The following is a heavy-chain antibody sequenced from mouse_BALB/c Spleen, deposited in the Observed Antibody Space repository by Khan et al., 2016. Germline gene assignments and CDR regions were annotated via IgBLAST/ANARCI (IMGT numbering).Heavy chain of an antibody. D-gene: IGHD2-4*01. CDR3: ARGGLRRGYYAMDY. J-gene: IGHJ4*01. Sequence: EVQLQESGAELVKPGASVKLSCTASGFNIKDTYMHWVKQRPEQGLEWIGRIDPANGNTKYDPKFQGKATMTADTSSNTAYQQLSSLTSEDTAVYYCARGGLRRGYYAMDYWGQGTSVTVSS. CDR1: GFNIKDTY. CDR2: IDPANGNT. V-gene: IGHV14-3*02.